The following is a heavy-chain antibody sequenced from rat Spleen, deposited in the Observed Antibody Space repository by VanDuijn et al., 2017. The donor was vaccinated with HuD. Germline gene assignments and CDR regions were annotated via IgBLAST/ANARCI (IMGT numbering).Heavy chain of an antibody. D-gene: IGHD1-12*02. J-gene: IGHJ3*01. CDR1: GFTFSNYY. CDR3: TADRTLYYDGSYYGVLFAY. Sequence: EVQLVESGGGLVQPGRSLKLSCAASGFTFSNYYMAWVRQAPTKGLEWVAYINTGGGSTYYRGSVKGRLTISRDNAKSTLYLQMDSLRSEDTATYDVTADRTLYYDGSYYGVLFAYWDQGTMVTVSS. CDR2: INTGGGST. V-gene: IGHV5-27*01.